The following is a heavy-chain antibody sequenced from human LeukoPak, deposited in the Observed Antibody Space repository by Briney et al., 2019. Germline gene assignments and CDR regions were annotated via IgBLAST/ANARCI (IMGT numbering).Heavy chain of an antibody. CDR2: INPNSGAT. J-gene: IGHJ4*02. V-gene: IGHV1-2*02. CDR1: GYTFIDYY. Sequence: ASVKVSCKSSGYTFIDYYIHWVRQAPGQGLERMGWINPNSGATKYAQKFQGRLSMTRDTSINTAYMDLTNLRSDDTAIFYCARVKKLMPEFEFWGQGTLVTVSS. CDR3: ARVKKLMPEFEF. D-gene: IGHD2-2*01.